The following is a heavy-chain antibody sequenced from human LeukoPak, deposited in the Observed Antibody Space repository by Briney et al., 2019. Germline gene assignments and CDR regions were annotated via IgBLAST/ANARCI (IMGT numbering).Heavy chain of an antibody. CDR1: GHSFTSYF. CDR2: INPNTGGT. D-gene: IGHD2-2*01. CDR3: ARGGSPIFYYYIDV. J-gene: IGHJ6*03. V-gene: IGHV1-2*02. Sequence: GASVKVSCKASGHSFTSYFMHWVRQAPGQGLEWMGWINPNTGGTNYAQKFQGRVTMTRDTSITTAYMDLSGLRSDDTAVYYCARGGSPIFYYYIDVWGKGTTVTISS.